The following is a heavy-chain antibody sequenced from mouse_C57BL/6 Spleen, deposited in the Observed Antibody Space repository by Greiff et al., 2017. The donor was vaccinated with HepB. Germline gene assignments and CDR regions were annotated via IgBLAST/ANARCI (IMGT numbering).Heavy chain of an antibody. CDR2: IYPRSGNT. J-gene: IGHJ2*01. V-gene: IGHV1-81*01. Sequence: QVTLKESGAELARPGASVKLSCKASGYTFTSYGISWVKQRTGQGLEWIGEIYPRSGNTYYNEKFKGKATLTADKSSSTAYMELRSLTSEDSAVYFCARSRVYYGSSLYYFDYWGQGTTLTVSS. CDR1: GYTFTSYG. CDR3: ARSRVYYGSSLYYFDY. D-gene: IGHD1-1*01.